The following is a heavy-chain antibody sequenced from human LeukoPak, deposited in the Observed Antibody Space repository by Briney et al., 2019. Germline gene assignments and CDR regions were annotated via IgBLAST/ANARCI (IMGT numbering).Heavy chain of an antibody. Sequence: SETLSLTCAVYGGSFSGYYWSWIRQPPGKGLEWIGEINHSGSTNYNPSLKSRVTISVDTSKNQFSPKLSSVTAADTAVYYCARAEYCSSTSCSLDWFDPWGQGTLVTVSS. V-gene: IGHV4-34*01. D-gene: IGHD2-2*01. CDR3: ARAEYCSSTSCSLDWFDP. CDR2: INHSGST. J-gene: IGHJ5*02. CDR1: GGSFSGYY.